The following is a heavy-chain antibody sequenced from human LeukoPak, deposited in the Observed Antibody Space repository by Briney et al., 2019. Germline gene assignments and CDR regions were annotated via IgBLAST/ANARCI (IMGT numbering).Heavy chain of an antibody. Sequence: GGSLRLSCAAPGFTFSSYWMSWVRQAPGKGLEWVANIKQDGSEKYYVDSVKGRFTISRDNAQNSLYLQMNSLRVEDTAIYYCARDPYNGAYSEGYYYYYMDVWGKGTTVTVSS. J-gene: IGHJ6*03. D-gene: IGHD1-1*01. CDR1: GFTFSSYW. V-gene: IGHV3-7*01. CDR3: ARDPYNGAYSEGYYYYYMDV. CDR2: IKQDGSEK.